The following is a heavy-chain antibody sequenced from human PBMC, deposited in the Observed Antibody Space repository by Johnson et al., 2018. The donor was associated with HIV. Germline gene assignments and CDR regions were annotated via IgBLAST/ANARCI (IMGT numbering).Heavy chain of an antibody. CDR1: GFTFSDYY. CDR3: AKAGARWLQFDAFDI. CDR2: ISSSGSTI. J-gene: IGHJ3*02. D-gene: IGHD5-24*01. V-gene: IGHV3-11*01. Sequence: QVQLVESGGGLVQPGGSLRLSCAASGFTFSDYYMSWIRQAPGKGLEWVSYISSSGSTIYYADSVKGRFTISRDNSENSMYLQMNSLRTEDTDLYYCAKAGARWLQFDAFDIWGQGTMVTVSS.